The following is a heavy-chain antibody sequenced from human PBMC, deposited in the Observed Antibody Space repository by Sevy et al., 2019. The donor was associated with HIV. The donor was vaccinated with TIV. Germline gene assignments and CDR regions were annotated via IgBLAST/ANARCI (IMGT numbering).Heavy chain of an antibody. CDR3: AREGCTKPHDY. D-gene: IGHD2-8*01. V-gene: IGHV3-23*01. CDR2: LSFGCGEI. CDR1: GFTFSKYS. J-gene: IGHJ4*02. Sequence: GGSLRLSCAASGFTFSKYSMSWVRQPPGKGLEWFSTLSFGCGEINYADSVKVRFTISRDNSKSSVYLQMNNLRPEDTAVYYCAREGCTKPHDYWGQGTLVTVSS.